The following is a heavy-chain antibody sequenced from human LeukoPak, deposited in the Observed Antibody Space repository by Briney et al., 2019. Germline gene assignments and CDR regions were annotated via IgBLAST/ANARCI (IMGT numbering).Heavy chain of an antibody. Sequence: SETLSLTCAVSGGSISSSNWWSWVRQPPGKGLEWIGYIYYSGSTYYNPSLKSRVTISVDTSKNQFSLKLSSVTAADTAVYYCARRTRWYFDYWGQGTLVTVSS. CDR2: IYYSGST. J-gene: IGHJ4*02. D-gene: IGHD1/OR15-1a*01. CDR3: ARRTRWYFDY. V-gene: IGHV4-4*02. CDR1: GGSISSSNW.